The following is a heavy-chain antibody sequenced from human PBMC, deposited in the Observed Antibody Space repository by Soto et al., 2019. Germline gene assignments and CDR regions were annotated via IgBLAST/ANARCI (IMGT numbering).Heavy chain of an antibody. J-gene: IGHJ4*02. D-gene: IGHD2-2*01. V-gene: IGHV3-66*01. CDR3: ASRPGALDPPAMLPLDY. Sequence: GGSLRLSCGASGSTVSGRFMTWVRQAPGKGLEWVSFLYSGGSTYYVDSVKGRFTISRDNSKNTLYLQMNSLRVEDTAVYYCASRPGALDPPAMLPLDYWGQGTLVTVSS. CDR2: LYSGGST. CDR1: GSTVSGRF.